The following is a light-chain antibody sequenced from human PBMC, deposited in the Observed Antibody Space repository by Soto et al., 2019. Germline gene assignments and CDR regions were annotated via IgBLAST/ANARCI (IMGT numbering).Light chain of an antibody. J-gene: IGKJ1*01. V-gene: IGKV1-39*01. CDR3: HQTYSGRA. CDR2: AAS. Sequence: LLTQSPSSLSASVGDRVTITCRASQGISAYLNWYQQKPGKAPQLLIFAASTLQHGVPSRFSGSGSGTDFTLSISNLQPEEFATYYCHQTYSGRAFGPGTKVEVK. CDR1: QGISAY.